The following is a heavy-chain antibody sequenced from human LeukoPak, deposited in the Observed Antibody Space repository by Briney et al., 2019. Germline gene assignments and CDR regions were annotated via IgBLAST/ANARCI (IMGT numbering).Heavy chain of an antibody. CDR2: INNDGTSA. V-gene: IGHV3-74*01. J-gene: IGHJ4*02. Sequence: GGSLRLSCAASGLTLSSHRMHWVRQAPGKGLVWVSRINNDGTSATYADSVKGRFTISRDNTKNMLYLEMKSLRVEDTAVYYCASTISCLLWGQGTLVTVSS. CDR3: ASTISCLL. CDR1: GLTLSSHR. D-gene: IGHD2-15*01.